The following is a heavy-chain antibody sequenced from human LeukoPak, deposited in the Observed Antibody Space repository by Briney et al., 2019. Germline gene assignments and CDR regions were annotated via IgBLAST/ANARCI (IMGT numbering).Heavy chain of an antibody. CDR1: GFTFSSYA. D-gene: IGHD4-23*01. J-gene: IGHJ4*02. V-gene: IGHV3-23*01. CDR3: VRAIGSNTL. Sequence: GGSLRLSCAASGFTFSSYAMSWVRQAPGKGLEWVSAISGSGGSTYYADSVKGRFTISRDNAKNSLYLQMNSLRAEDTAVYFCVRAIGSNTLWGQGTLVTVSS. CDR2: ISGSGGST.